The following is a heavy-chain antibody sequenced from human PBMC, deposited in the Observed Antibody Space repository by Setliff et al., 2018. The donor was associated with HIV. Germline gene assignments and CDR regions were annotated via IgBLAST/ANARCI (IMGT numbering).Heavy chain of an antibody. CDR3: AREGGYYGSGSSHYFDY. CDR1: GGTFSSYA. D-gene: IGHD3-10*01. CDR2: IIPILGIA. V-gene: IGHV1-69*10. J-gene: IGHJ4*02. Sequence: ASVKVSCKASGGTFSSYAINWVRQAPGQGLEWMGGIIPILGIANYAQKFQGRVTITADESTITAYMELSSLRSEDTAVYYCAREGGYYGSGSSHYFDYWGQGTLVTVSS.